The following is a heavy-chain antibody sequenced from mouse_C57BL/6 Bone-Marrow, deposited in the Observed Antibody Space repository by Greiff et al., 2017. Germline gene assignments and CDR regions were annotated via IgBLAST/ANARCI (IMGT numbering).Heavy chain of an antibody. D-gene: IGHD1-1*01. V-gene: IGHV1-50*01. CDR3: ARTGATVAPWFAY. CDR2: IDPSDSYT. J-gene: IGHJ3*01. Sequence: QVHVKQPGAELVKPGASVKLSCKASGYTFTSYWMQWVKQRPGQGLEWIGEIDPSDSYTNYNQKFKGKATLTVDTSSSTAYMQLSSLTSEDSAVYYCARTGATVAPWFAYWGQGTLVTVSA. CDR1: GYTFTSYW.